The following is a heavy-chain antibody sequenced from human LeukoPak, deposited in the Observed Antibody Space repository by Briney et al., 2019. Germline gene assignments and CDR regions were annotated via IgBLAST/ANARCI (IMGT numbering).Heavy chain of an antibody. CDR3: ARTGGSSEYYFDY. CDR1: GFTVSSNY. D-gene: IGHD2-15*01. CDR2: IYSGGST. J-gene: IGHJ4*02. V-gene: IGHV3-53*01. Sequence: GRSLRLSCAASGFTVSSNYMGWVRQAPGKGLEWVSVIYSGGSTYYADSVKGRFTISRDNSKNTLYLQMNSLRAEDTAVYYCARTGGSSEYYFDYWGQGTLVTVSS.